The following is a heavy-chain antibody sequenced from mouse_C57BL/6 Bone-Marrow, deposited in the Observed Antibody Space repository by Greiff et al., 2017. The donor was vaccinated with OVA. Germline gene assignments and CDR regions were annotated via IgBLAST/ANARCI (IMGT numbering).Heavy chain of an antibody. J-gene: IGHJ4*01. V-gene: IGHV1-69*01. CDR1: GYTFTSYW. CDR3: ARSIVRYYYGSSYAMDY. Sequence: QVQLQQPGAELVMPGASVKLSCKASGYTFTSYWMHWVKQRPGQGLEWIGEIDPSDSYTNYNQKFKGKSTLTVDKSSSTAYMQLSSLTSEDSAVYYCARSIVRYYYGSSYAMDYWGQGTSVTVSS. CDR2: IDPSDSYT. D-gene: IGHD1-1*01.